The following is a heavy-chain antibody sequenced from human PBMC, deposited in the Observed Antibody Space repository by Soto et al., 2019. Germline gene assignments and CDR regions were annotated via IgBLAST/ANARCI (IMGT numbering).Heavy chain of an antibody. CDR1: GFTFSSYW. J-gene: IGHJ6*02. D-gene: IGHD5-18*01. Sequence: EVQLVESGGGLVQPGGSLRLSCAASGFTFSSYWMHWVRQAPGKGLVWVSRINSDGSSTSYADSVKGRFTISRDNAKNTLYLQMNSLRAEDTAVYYCATPRDIAMGSYYYYYYGMDVWGQGTTVTVSS. CDR2: INSDGSST. CDR3: ATPRDIAMGSYYYYYYGMDV. V-gene: IGHV3-74*01.